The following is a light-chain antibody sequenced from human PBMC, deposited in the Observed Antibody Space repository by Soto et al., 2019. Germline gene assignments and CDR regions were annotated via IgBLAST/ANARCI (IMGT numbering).Light chain of an antibody. CDR1: QTIVTY. CDR3: QQANSFPLT. Sequence: DIQMTQSPSSLSASVGDRVTITCRASQTIVTYLNWYQQKPGNAPKLLIYAASTLQSGVPSRFSGTRSGTDFSLTVSSLQPEDFGTYYCQQANSFPLTFGGGTKVDI. V-gene: IGKV1-12*01. CDR2: AAS. J-gene: IGKJ4*01.